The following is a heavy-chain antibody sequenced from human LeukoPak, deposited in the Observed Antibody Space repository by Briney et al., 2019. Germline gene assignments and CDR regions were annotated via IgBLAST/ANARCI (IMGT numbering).Heavy chain of an antibody. CDR1: GFTLTNFA. CDR3: AKASGYCGSTACYVMDV. Sequence: PGGSLRLSCAASGFTLTNFAMSWVRQAPGKGLEWVSVIVGSDDGKYYADSMKGRFTISRDNSKNTLYLQMGSLRGEDTAVYYCAKASGYCGSTACYVMDVWGQGTTVTVSS. J-gene: IGHJ6*02. D-gene: IGHD2-2*01. CDR2: IVGSDDGK. V-gene: IGHV3-23*01.